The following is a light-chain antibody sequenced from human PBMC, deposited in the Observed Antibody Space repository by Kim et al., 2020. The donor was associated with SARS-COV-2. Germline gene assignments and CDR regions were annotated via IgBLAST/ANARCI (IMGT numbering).Light chain of an antibody. Sequence: LSTGERTTPPCRGSQGSGSDLASYRQKPGQAPRLLISEAYNRATGIPAKFSGSGSGTDFTLTVNSLQAEDAAVYYCQQRNMWPRTFGQGTKVDIK. CDR2: EAY. V-gene: IGKV3-11*01. CDR3: QQRNMWPRT. CDR1: QGSGSD. J-gene: IGKJ1*01.